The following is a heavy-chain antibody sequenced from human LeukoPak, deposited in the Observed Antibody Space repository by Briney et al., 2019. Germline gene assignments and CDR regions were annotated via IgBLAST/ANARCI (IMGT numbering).Heavy chain of an antibody. CDR3: AGGRTDIVVVPATLRNSYFDY. Sequence: GASVKVSCKASGGTFSSYDISWVRQAPGQGLEWMGGIMPMFGKANYAQKFQGRVTTTADKATSTAYMELSSLRSEDTAVYYCAGGRTDIVVVPATLRNSYFDYWGQGTLVPVSS. V-gene: IGHV1-69*06. D-gene: IGHD2-2*01. CDR2: IMPMFGKA. CDR1: GGTFSSYD. J-gene: IGHJ4*02.